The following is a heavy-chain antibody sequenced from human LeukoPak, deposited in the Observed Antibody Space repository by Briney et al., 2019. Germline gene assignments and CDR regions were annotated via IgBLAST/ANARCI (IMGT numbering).Heavy chain of an antibody. D-gene: IGHD5/OR15-5a*01. V-gene: IGHV4-30-2*01. CDR1: GYSNSSADYY. CDR2: ISHSGNT. CDR3: ARIYLVSEMGAFDI. Sequence: SETLSLTCIVSGYSNSSADYYWSWIRQPPGKGLEWIGYISHSGNTYYTPSLKSRVIISLDNSKNQFSLKLSSVTAADTAVYYCARIYLVSEMGAFDIWGQGTMVTVSS. J-gene: IGHJ3*02.